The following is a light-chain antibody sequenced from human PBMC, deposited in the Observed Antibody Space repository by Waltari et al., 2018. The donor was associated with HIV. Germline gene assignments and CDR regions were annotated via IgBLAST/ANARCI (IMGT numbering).Light chain of an antibody. Sequence: EIVLTQSPATLSVSPVDRATPSCRASQSVSSYLAWYQQKPGQAPRLLIYDASNRATGIPARFSGSGSGTDFTLTSSSLEPEDFAVYYCQQRSNWTGTFGQGTKLEIK. CDR3: QQRSNWTGT. J-gene: IGKJ2*01. V-gene: IGKV3-11*01. CDR2: DAS. CDR1: QSVSSY.